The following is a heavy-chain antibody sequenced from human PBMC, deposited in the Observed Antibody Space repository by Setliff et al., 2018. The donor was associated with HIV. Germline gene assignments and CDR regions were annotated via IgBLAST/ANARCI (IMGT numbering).Heavy chain of an antibody. CDR2: INHSGST. V-gene: IGHV4-34*01. J-gene: IGHJ4*02. CDR1: GGSFSGYY. D-gene: IGHD2-21*02. Sequence: PSETLSLTCAVYGGSFSGYYWNWIRQSPGKGLEWIGEINHSGSTNYNPSLKSRVTISVDTSKNQFSLKLSSVTAADTAVYYCARSSRGSLRDLDYWGPGTLVTVSS. CDR3: ARSSRGSLRDLDY.